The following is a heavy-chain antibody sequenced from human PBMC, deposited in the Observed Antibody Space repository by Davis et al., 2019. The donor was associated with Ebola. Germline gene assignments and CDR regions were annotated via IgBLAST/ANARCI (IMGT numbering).Heavy chain of an antibody. J-gene: IGHJ4*02. CDR2: ISSSSSDI. CDR3: ARGRGDGYYYYFDY. V-gene: IGHV3-21*01. CDR1: GFTFSSYS. D-gene: IGHD5-24*01. Sequence: GGSLRLSCAASGFTFSSYSMKWVRQAPGKGLEWVSSISSSSSDIFYADSVRGRFTISRDNAKNSLFLQMNSLRDDDTAVYYCARGRGDGYYYYFDYWGLGTLVTVSS.